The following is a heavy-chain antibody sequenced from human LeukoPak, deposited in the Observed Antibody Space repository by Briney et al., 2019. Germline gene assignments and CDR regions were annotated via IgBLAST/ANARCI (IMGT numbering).Heavy chain of an antibody. CDR2: INHSGST. V-gene: IGHV4-34*01. D-gene: IGHD6-6*01. CDR3: ARERSSSSCSNWFDP. CDR1: GGSFSGYY. Sequence: SETLSLTCAVYGGSFSGYYWSWIRQPPGKGLEWIGEINHSGSTNYNPSLKSRVTISVDTSKNQFSLKLSSVTAADTAVYYCARERSSSSCSNWFDPWGQGALVTVSS. J-gene: IGHJ5*02.